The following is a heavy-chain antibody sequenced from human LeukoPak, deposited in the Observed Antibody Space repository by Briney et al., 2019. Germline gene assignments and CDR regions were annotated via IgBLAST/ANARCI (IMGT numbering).Heavy chain of an antibody. CDR2: INPNSGGT. CDR3: ARARSSWPHDAFDI. V-gene: IGHV1-2*02. CDR1: GYTFTGYY. D-gene: IGHD6-13*01. J-gene: IGHJ3*02. Sequence: GASVKVSCKASGYTFTGYYMHWVRQAPGQGLEWMGWINPNSGGTNYAQKFQGRVTMTRDTSISTAYMELSRLRSDDTAVYYCARARSSWPHDAFDIWGQGTMVTVSS.